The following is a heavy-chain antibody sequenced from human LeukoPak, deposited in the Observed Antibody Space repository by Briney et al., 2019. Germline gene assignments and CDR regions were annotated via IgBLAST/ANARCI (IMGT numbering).Heavy chain of an antibody. D-gene: IGHD3-22*01. V-gene: IGHV4-34*01. J-gene: IGHJ4*02. Sequence: KASETLSLTCAVYGGSFSGYYWSWIRQPPGKGLEWIGEINHSGSTNYNPSLKSRVTISVDTSKNQFSLKLSSVTAADTAVYYCARRRNYYDSSGYYSRYFDYWGQGTLVTVSS. CDR3: ARRRNYYDSSGYYSRYFDY. CDR1: GGSFSGYY. CDR2: INHSGST.